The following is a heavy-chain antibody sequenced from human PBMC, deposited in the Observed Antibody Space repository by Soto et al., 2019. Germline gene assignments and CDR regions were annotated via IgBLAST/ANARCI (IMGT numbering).Heavy chain of an antibody. V-gene: IGHV3-11*01. Sequence: VQLVQSGGGLVKPVGSLRLSCAASGFTFSDYYISWIRQAPGKGLEWVSYISSSGSTIYYADSVKGRFTISRDNAQNSLYLQMNSLRAEDTAVYYCARGKHYYDSSGYGRGYYFDYWGQGTLGNVSS. CDR1: GFTFSDYY. D-gene: IGHD3-22*01. CDR3: ARGKHYYDSSGYGRGYYFDY. J-gene: IGHJ4*02. CDR2: ISSSGSTI.